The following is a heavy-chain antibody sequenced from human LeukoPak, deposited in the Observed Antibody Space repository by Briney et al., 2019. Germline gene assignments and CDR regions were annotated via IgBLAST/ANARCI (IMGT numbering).Heavy chain of an antibody. CDR1: GFTFGIYW. V-gene: IGHV3-74*01. CDR2: FRGEGIIT. Sequence: GGSLRLSCAASGFTFGIYWMHWVRQAPGSGRGWVSHFRGEGIITNYTDSVKGRFTISRDNAKNTLYLQMNSLRAEDTAVYYCAREVEGFDYWGQGTLVTVSS. J-gene: IGHJ4*02. CDR3: AREVEGFDY.